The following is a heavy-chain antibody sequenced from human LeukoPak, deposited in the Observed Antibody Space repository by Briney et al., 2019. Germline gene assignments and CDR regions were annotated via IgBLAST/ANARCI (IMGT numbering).Heavy chain of an antibody. J-gene: IGHJ4*02. CDR1: GFTFSSYW. D-gene: IGHD3-16*01. CDR2: LYSGGST. V-gene: IGHV3-53*01. Sequence: GGSPRLSCAASGFTFSSYWMNWARQAPGKGLEWVSVLYSGGSTYYADSVKGRFTISRDNSKNTLYLQMNSLRAEDTAVYYCARGLVSAPLVCGYWGQGTLVTVSS. CDR3: ARGLVSAPLVCGY.